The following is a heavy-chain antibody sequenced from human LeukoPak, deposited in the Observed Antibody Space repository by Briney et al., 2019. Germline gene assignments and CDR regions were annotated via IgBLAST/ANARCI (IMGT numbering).Heavy chain of an antibody. D-gene: IGHD3-10*01. J-gene: IGHJ5*02. CDR1: GGVISSYY. Sequence: KPSETLSLTCTVPGGVISSYYWSWIRQPPGKGLEWIGYIYASGSTSYNPSLKSRVTLSVDTSKNQFSLKLSSVTAADTAEYYCARHGSIRSPLGPWGQGTLVTVSS. CDR3: ARHGSIRSPLGP. V-gene: IGHV4-4*09. CDR2: IYASGST.